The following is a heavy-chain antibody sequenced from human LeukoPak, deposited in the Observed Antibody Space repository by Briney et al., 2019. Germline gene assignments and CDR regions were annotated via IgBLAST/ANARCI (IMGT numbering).Heavy chain of an antibody. J-gene: IGHJ3*02. D-gene: IGHD2-21*02. CDR3: ARALLAYCGGDCYSFAFDI. CDR2: IYSDGST. CDR1: ELTVSSNC. V-gene: IGHV3-66*01. Sequence: GGSLRLSCAASELTVSSNCMTWVRQAPGKGLEWVSFIYSDGSTYYADSVRGRFTISRDNSKNTLYLQMNSLRAEDTAVYYCARALLAYCGGDCYSFAFDIWGQGTMVTVSS.